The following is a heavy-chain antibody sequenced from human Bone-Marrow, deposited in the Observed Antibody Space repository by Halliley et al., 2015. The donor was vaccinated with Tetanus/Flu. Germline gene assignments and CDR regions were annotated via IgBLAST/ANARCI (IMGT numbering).Heavy chain of an antibody. CDR1: GYSFTSYG. D-gene: IGHD7-27*01. Sequence: QLVQSGAEVKKPGASVKVSSKASGYSFTSYGISWVRQAPGQGLEWMGWISVYNGNTDYEQKFQGRLTMTTDTSTSTAYMELRGLRSDDTAVYYGAGNALGKNLFDPWGQGTLITVSS. CDR3: AGNALGKNLFDP. J-gene: IGHJ5*02. CDR2: ISVYNGNT. V-gene: IGHV1-18*04.